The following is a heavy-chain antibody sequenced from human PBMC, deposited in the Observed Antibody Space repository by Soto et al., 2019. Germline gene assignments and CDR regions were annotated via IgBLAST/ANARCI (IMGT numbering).Heavy chain of an antibody. CDR1: GFTFSSYA. CDR2: ISDSGTIT. V-gene: IGHV3-23*01. J-gene: IGHJ6*03. Sequence: EVQLLASGGGLVQPGGSLRLSCAASGFTFSSYAMHWVRQAPGKGLEWVSVISDSGTITHYADSVKGRFTLSRDNAKNTLYLQMSSLRAEDTAVYYCSGTAYTPTFYYYNVDVWGKGTTVTVSS. CDR3: SGTAYTPTFYYYNVDV. D-gene: IGHD2-21*01.